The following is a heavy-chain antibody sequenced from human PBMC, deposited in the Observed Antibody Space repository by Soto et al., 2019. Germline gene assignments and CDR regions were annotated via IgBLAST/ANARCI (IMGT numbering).Heavy chain of an antibody. V-gene: IGHV4-59*01. CDR3: ARELGPYCSSTSCYSSFDP. CDR2: IYYSGST. CDR1: GGSISSYY. D-gene: IGHD2-2*02. Sequence: PSETLSLTCTVSGGSISSYYWSWIRQPPGKGLEWIGYIYYSGSTNYNPSLKSRVTISVDTSKNQFSLKLSSVTAADTAVYYCARELGPYCSSTSCYSSFDPWGQGTLVTVPQ. J-gene: IGHJ5*02.